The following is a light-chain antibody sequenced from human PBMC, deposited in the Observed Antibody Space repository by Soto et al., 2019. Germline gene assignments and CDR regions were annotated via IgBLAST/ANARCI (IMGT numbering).Light chain of an antibody. CDR3: ETWDSNTRV. Sequence: QTVLTQSSSASASLGSSVKLTCTLSSRHITYIIAWHQQQPGKAPRYLMKLERSGSYNKGSGVPDRFSGSSSGADRYLTISNLQSEDEADYYCETWDSNTRVFGTGTKLTVL. J-gene: IGLJ1*01. CDR1: SRHITYI. V-gene: IGLV4-60*03. CDR2: LERSGSY.